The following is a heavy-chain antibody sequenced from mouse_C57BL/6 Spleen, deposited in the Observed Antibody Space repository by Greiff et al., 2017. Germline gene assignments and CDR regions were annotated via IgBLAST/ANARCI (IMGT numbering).Heavy chain of an antibody. D-gene: IGHD2-3*01. CDR2: IYPGDGDT. Sequence: QVQLQQSGAELVKPGASVKISCKASGYAFSSYWMNWVKQRPGKGLEWIGQIYPGDGDTNYNGKFKGKATLTADKSSSTAYMQLSSLTSEDSAVYFCARGRVYDGPLYAMDYWGQGTSVTVSS. J-gene: IGHJ4*01. V-gene: IGHV1-80*01. CDR3: ARGRVYDGPLYAMDY. CDR1: GYAFSSYW.